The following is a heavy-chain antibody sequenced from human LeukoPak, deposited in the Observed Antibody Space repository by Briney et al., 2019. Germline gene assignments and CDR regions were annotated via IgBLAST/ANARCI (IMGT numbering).Heavy chain of an antibody. V-gene: IGHV6-1*01. CDR2: TYYRSNWYN. CDR1: GDSVSNNSAA. CDR3: ARSLPATVGNWFDP. D-gene: IGHD2-2*01. Sequence: SQTLSLTCAISGDSVSNNSAAWNWIRQSPSRGLEWLGRTYYRSNWYNNYTVSLKSRITINADTSKNQFSLQLNSVTPEDTAVYYCARSLPATVGNWFDPWGQGTLVIVSS. J-gene: IGHJ5*02.